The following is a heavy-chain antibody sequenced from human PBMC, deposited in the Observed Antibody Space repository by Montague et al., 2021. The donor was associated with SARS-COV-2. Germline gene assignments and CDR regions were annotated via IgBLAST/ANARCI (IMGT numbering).Heavy chain of an antibody. V-gene: IGHV4-59*01. D-gene: IGHD5-18*01. Sequence: SETLSLTCTVSGGSISSYYWSWIRQPPGKGLEWIGYIYYSGSTNXNPSLKSRVTISLDTSKNQFSLKLNSVTAADTAVYYCARGSYGPDAFDTWGQGTMVTVSS. J-gene: IGHJ3*02. CDR2: IYYSGST. CDR3: ARGSYGPDAFDT. CDR1: GGSISSYY.